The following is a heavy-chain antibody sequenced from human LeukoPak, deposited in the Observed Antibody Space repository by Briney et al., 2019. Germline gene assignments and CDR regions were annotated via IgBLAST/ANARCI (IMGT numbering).Heavy chain of an antibody. Sequence: SLRLSCAPYGFTLSSHAMESVSQAPGRGLGWVVFILYDGSNKYYADSVKGRFTISRDNSKNTLYLQMNSLRAEDTAVYYCGAVGGEVATFHCDDFDIWGQGTMVTVSS. CDR2: ILYDGSNK. CDR3: GAVGGEVATFHCDDFDI. V-gene: IGHV3-30-3*02. D-gene: IGHD3-16*01. CDR1: GFTLSSHA. J-gene: IGHJ3*02.